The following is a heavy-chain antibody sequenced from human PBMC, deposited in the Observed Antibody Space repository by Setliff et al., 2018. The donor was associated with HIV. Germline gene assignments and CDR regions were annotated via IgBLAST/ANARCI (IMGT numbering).Heavy chain of an antibody. J-gene: IGHJ5*02. D-gene: IGHD3-22*01. Sequence: SETLSLTCSVSGGSISGSTHYWGWIRQPPGKGLEWIGSSHYTGNSYSNPSLKSRLSISVDTSKNHISLKLTSVTAADTAVYYCARQIWNESPGYGFDPWGQGTLVTVSS. CDR3: ARQIWNESPGYGFDP. V-gene: IGHV4-39*01. CDR1: GGSISGSTHY. CDR2: SHYTGNS.